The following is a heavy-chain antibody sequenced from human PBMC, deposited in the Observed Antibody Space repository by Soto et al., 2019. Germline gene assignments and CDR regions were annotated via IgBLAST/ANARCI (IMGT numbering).Heavy chain of an antibody. Sequence: QVQLVESGGGVVQPGRSLRLSCAASGFTFTNYPMHWVRQAPGKGLEWVAVVSHDGINTYYADSVKGRFTISRDNSKNTLYLQLNSLRTEDTAVFSCAREKTVGGIRLDNWGQGTLVTVSS. CDR1: GFTFTNYP. CDR2: VSHDGINT. D-gene: IGHD1-26*01. CDR3: AREKTVGGIRLDN. J-gene: IGHJ4*02. V-gene: IGHV3-30-3*01.